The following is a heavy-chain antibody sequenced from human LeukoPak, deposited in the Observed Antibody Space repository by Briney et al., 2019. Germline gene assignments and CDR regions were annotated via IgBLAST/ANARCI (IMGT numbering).Heavy chain of an antibody. CDR3: ARAGSVIDYYYGMDV. Sequence: PSETLSLTCAVYGGSFSGYYWSWIRQPPGKGLEWIGEINHSGSTNYNPSLKSRVTISVDTSKNQFSLKLSSVTAADTAVYYCARAGSVIDYYYGMDVWGQGTTVTVSS. J-gene: IGHJ6*02. CDR2: INHSGST. V-gene: IGHV4-34*01. D-gene: IGHD4-4*01. CDR1: GGSFSGYY.